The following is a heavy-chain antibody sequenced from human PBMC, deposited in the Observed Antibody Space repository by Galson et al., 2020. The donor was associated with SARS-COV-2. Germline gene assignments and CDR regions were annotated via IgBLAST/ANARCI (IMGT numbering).Heavy chain of an antibody. CDR2: ISAYNGNT. D-gene: IGHD2-2*02. J-gene: IGHJ6*02. V-gene: IGHV1-18*01. CDR3: ARVLGYCSSTSCYTNYYYGMDV. CDR1: GYTFTSYG. Sequence: ASVKVSCKASGYTFTSYGISWVRQAPGQGLEWMGWISAYNGNTNYAQKLQGRVTMTTDTSTSTAYMELRSLRSDDTAVYYCARVLGYCSSTSCYTNYYYGMDVWGQGTTVTVSS.